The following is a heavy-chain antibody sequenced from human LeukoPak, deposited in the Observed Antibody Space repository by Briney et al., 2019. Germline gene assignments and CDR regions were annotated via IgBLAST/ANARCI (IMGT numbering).Heavy chain of an antibody. J-gene: IGHJ6*03. D-gene: IGHD6-19*01. CDR1: GYTLTELS. V-gene: IGHV1-24*01. Sequence: VASVKVSCKVSGYTLTELSMHWVRQAPGKGLEWMGGFDPEDGETIYAQKFQGRVTMTRNTSISTAYMELSSLRSEDTAVYYCARGRETQWLSFYYYYCYMDVWGKGTTVTISS. CDR2: FDPEDGET. CDR3: ARGRETQWLSFYYYYCYMDV.